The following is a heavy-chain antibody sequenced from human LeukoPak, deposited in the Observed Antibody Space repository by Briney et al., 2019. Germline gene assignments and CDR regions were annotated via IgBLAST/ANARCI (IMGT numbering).Heavy chain of an antibody. CDR3: TREGRGSDAFDY. J-gene: IGHJ4*02. CDR1: GFTFSSYG. D-gene: IGHD3-16*01. Sequence: PGGSLRLSCAASGFTFSSYGMHWVRQAPGKGLEWVGFIRSKAYGGTTEYAASVKGRFTTSRDDSRRIVYLQMNSLKTEDTAVYYCTREGRGSDAFDYWGQGTLVTVSS. CDR2: IRSKAYGGTT. V-gene: IGHV3-49*04.